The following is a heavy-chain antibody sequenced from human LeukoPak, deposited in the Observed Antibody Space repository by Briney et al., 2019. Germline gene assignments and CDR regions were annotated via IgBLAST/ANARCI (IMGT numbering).Heavy chain of an antibody. CDR2: ISSSGTYI. CDR3: ARVSESEWYFDL. J-gene: IGHJ2*01. Sequence: PGGSLRLSCAASGFTFSRYAMNWVRQAPGKGLEWVSSISSSGTYINYADSVKGRFTLSRDNAKNSLSLQMNSLRAEDTAVYSCARVSESEWYFDLWARGTLVTVSS. V-gene: IGHV3-21*01. D-gene: IGHD1-14*01. CDR1: GFTFSRYA.